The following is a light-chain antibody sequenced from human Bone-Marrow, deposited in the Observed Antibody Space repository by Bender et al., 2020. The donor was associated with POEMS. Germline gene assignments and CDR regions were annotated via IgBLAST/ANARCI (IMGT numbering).Light chain of an antibody. Sequence: SYVLTQSPSVSVAPGQTARITCGGNNIGSKSVHWYQQKPGQAPVLVVYNDRDRPSGIPERFSGSNSGNTATLTISRVEAGDEADYYCQVYNSTSDHPGVFGGGTKLTVL. CDR3: QVYNSTSDHPGV. CDR2: NDR. CDR1: NIGSKS. J-gene: IGLJ3*02. V-gene: IGLV3-21*02.